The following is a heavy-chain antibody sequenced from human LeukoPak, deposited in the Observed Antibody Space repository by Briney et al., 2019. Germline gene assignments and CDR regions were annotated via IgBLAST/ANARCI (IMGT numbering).Heavy chain of an antibody. J-gene: IGHJ5*02. CDR1: GFTFSSYE. Sequence: GGSLRLSCAASGFTFSSYEMNWVRQAPGKGLEWVSYISSSGSTIYYADSVKGRFTISRDNAKNSLYLQMNSLRAEDTAVYYCARGRKRYFDWLLPRGAWFDPWGQGTLVTVSS. V-gene: IGHV3-48*03. D-gene: IGHD3-9*01. CDR3: ARGRKRYFDWLLPRGAWFDP. CDR2: ISSSGSTI.